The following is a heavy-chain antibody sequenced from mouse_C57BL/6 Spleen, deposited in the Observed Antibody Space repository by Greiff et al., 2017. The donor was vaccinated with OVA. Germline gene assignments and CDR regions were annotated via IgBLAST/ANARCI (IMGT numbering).Heavy chain of an antibody. J-gene: IGHJ3*01. Sequence: EVKLVESGEGLVKPGGSLKLSCAASGFTFSSYAMSWFRQTPEKRLEWVAYISSGGDYIYYADTVKGRFPISSDNARNTLYLQMSSLKSEDTAMYYCTRDGSNYVRFAYWGQGTLVTVSA. V-gene: IGHV5-9-1*02. CDR2: ISSGGDYI. CDR3: TRDGSNYVRFAY. D-gene: IGHD2-5*01. CDR1: GFTFSSYA.